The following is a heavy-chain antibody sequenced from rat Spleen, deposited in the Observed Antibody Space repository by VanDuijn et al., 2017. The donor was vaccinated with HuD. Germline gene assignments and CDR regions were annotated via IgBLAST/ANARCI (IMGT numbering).Heavy chain of an antibody. D-gene: IGHD1-11*01. CDR1: GFTFSNYY. CDR2: ITTSGDNT. CDR3: TTSETWFAY. Sequence: EVQLVESGGGLVQPGRSMKLSCAASGFTFSNYYMAWVRQAPTKGLEWVASITTSGDNTYYRDSVKGRFTISRENAKSTLYLQMDSLRSEDTATYYCTTSETWFAYWGQGTLVTVSS. J-gene: IGHJ3*01. V-gene: IGHV5-25*01.